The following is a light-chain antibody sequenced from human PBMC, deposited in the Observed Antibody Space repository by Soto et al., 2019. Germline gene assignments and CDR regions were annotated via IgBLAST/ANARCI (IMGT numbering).Light chain of an antibody. J-gene: IGKJ1*01. CDR3: QQYATAPT. Sequence: EIVLTQSPGTLSLSPGERATLSCRASRSVSYSYLAWYQQRPGQAPRLIIYGASSRATGIPDRFSGSGSGTAFTLTVSRLEPEDFAVYYCQQYATAPTFGQGTKVEIK. CDR2: GAS. V-gene: IGKV3-20*01. CDR1: RSVSYSY.